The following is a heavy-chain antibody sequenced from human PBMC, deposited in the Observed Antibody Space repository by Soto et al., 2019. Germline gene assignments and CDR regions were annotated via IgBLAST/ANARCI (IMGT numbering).Heavy chain of an antibody. J-gene: IGHJ6*02. CDR2: INSDGRST. CDR1: GFTFSSSW. V-gene: IGHV3-74*01. CDR3: ARVLVMKGYYYGLDV. Sequence: GGSLRLSCAASGFTFSSSWMHWVRQAPGKGLVWVSRINSDGRSTNYADSVKGRFTIYRDNAKNTMYMQINRQRAVDSAVYYCARVLVMKGYYYGLDVWGQGTTVTVSS.